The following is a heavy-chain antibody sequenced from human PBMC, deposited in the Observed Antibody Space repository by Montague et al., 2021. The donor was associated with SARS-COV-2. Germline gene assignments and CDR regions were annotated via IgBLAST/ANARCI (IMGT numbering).Heavy chain of an antibody. CDR3: ARLGIAVAGTGFDY. D-gene: IGHD6-19*01. V-gene: IGHV4-39*01. J-gene: IGHJ4*02. CDR2: IYYSGST. Sequence: SETLSLTCTVSGGSISSSSYSWGWIRQPPGKGLEWIGTIYYSGSTYYSPSLKSRVTVSVDTSKNQFSLKLRSVTAADTAVYHCARLGIAVAGTGFDYWGQGTLVTVSS. CDR1: GGSISSSSYS.